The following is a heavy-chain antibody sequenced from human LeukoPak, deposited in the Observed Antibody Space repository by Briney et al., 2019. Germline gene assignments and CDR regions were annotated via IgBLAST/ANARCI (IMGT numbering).Heavy chain of an antibody. D-gene: IGHD2-15*01. J-gene: IGHJ4*02. Sequence: GGSLRLACAASGFTFSSYAMSWVRQAPGKGLEWVSAISVSGNTYHADSVKGRFTISRDSSKNTLYLQMNRLRAEDAAVYYCAKAPVTTCSGAHCYPFDYWGQGTLVTVSS. CDR2: ISVSGNT. V-gene: IGHV3-23*01. CDR1: GFTFSSYA. CDR3: AKAPVTTCSGAHCYPFDY.